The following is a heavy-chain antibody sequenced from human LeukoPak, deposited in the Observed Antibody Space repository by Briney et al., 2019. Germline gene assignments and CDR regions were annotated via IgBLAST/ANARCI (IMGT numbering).Heavy chain of an antibody. V-gene: IGHV3-30*04. J-gene: IGHJ4*02. CDR2: ISSDGSHT. D-gene: IGHD3-22*01. Sequence: GGSLRLSCSASGFTFSRYAMHWVRQDPVKGLEWVAVISSDGSHTNYADSVKGRFTISRDNSKNTLYLQMNSLRAEDTDVYYCAPTYYYDSSGYYYDYWGQGTLVTVSS. CDR1: GFTFSRYA. CDR3: APTYYYDSSGYYYDY.